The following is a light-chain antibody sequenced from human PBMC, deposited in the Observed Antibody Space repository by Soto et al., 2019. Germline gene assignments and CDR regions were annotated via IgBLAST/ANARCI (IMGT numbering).Light chain of an antibody. Sequence: QSVLTQPRSVSGSPGQSVTISCTGTTSDVGGYNFVSWYQQCPGKVPKLMIYDVSIRPSGVPDRFSGSKSGNTASLTISGLQAEDEADYYCCSYVGSDTSFVFGSGTKVTVL. V-gene: IGLV2-11*01. CDR1: TSDVGGYNF. J-gene: IGLJ1*01. CDR2: DVS. CDR3: CSYVGSDTSFV.